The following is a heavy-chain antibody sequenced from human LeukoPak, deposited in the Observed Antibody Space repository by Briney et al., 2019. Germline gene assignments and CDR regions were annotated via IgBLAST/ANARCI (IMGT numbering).Heavy chain of an antibody. J-gene: IGHJ6*03. CDR2: MNPNSGNT. CDR3: ARDYYDFWSGYYYYYYYMDV. V-gene: IGHV1-8*01. CDR1: GYTFTNYD. D-gene: IGHD3-3*01. Sequence: ASVKVSCKASGYTFTNYDINWVRQATGQGLEWMGWMNPNSGNTGYAQKFQGRVTMTRNTSISTAYMELSSLRSEDTAVYYCARDYYDFWSGYYYYYYYMDVWGKGTTVTVSS.